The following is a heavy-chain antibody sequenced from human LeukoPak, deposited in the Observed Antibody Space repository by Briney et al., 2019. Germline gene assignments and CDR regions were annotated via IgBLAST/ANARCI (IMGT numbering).Heavy chain of an antibody. CDR1: GFTFSTYW. J-gene: IGHJ4*02. D-gene: IGHD6-13*01. CDR3: ARVKGGIAAAGNYFDY. Sequence: GGSLRLSCAASGFTFSTYWMHWVRQAPGKGLVWVSRINTDGGTTTYADSVKGRFTISRDNSKNTLHLQMNSLRTEDTAVYYCARVKGGIAAAGNYFDYWGQGTLVTVSS. V-gene: IGHV3-74*01. CDR2: INTDGGTT.